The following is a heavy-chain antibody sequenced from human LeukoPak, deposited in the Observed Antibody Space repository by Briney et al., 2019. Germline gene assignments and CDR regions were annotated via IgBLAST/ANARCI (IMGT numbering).Heavy chain of an antibody. V-gene: IGHV3-30*19. D-gene: IGHD3-16*01. CDR1: GFTLRTYG. J-gene: IGHJ5*02. Sequence: GGSLRLSCAASGFTLRTYGIHWVRQAPVRGLEWVATVQNDGINEYYADSVKGRFTISRDISKNIVYLQMNSLTVEDTAIYYCARRGPPDGNYGNWIDPWGQGTLVTVSS. CDR3: ARRGPPDGNYGNWIDP. CDR2: VQNDGINE.